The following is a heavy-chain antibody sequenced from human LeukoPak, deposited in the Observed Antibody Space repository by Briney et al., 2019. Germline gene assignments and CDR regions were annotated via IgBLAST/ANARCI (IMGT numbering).Heavy chain of an antibody. V-gene: IGHV3-23*01. D-gene: IGHD2-15*01. Sequence: PGGSLRLSCTASGFAFCSYAMYWVRQAPGKGLEWVSGIFGSGGSAHYADSVKGRFTISRDNSKNTVYLEMNSLGVEDTAVYYCAKTTVGYSSGRFPGWPADYWGQGTLVTVSS. CDR2: IFGSGGSA. CDR1: GFAFCSYA. J-gene: IGHJ4*02. CDR3: AKTTVGYSSGRFPGWPADY.